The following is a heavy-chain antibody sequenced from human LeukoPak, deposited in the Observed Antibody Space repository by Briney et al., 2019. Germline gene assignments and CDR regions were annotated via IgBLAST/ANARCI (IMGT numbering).Heavy chain of an antibody. V-gene: IGHV4-59*01. J-gene: IGHJ4*02. CDR1: GASISSYY. CDR2: IYYSGRT. CDR3: ARGAPVDY. Sequence: SKTLSLTCSVSGASISSYYWSWIRQPPGKGLEWIGNIYYSGRTNYNPSLKSRVTISLDTSKNQFSLKLTFVTAADTAVYYCARGAPVDYWGQGTLVTVSS.